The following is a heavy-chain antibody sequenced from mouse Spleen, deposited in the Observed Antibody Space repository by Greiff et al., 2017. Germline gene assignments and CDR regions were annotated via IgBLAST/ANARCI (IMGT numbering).Heavy chain of an antibody. CDR2: IDPENGDT. J-gene: IGHJ2*01. V-gene: IGHV14-4*01. Sequence: EVKLVESGAELVRPGASVKLSCTASGFNIKDDYMHWVKQRPEQGLEWIGWIDPENGDTEYASKFQGKATITADTSSNTAYLQLSSLTSEDTAVYYCTTHYLGRDYWGQGTTLTVSS. CDR3: TTHYLGRDY. CDR1: GFNIKDDY. D-gene: IGHD1-2*01.